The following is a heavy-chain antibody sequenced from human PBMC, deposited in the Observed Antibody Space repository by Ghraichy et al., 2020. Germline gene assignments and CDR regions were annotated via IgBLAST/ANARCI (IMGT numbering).Heavy chain of an antibody. Sequence: SETLSLTCTVSGGSISSSSYYWGWIRQPPGKGLEWIGSIYYSGSTYYNPSLKSRVTISVDTSKNQFSLKLSSVTAADTAVYYCARLEIQLWLTDYWGQGTLVTVSS. CDR3: ARLEIQLWLTDY. D-gene: IGHD5-18*01. J-gene: IGHJ4*02. V-gene: IGHV4-39*07. CDR2: IYYSGST. CDR1: GGSISSSSYY.